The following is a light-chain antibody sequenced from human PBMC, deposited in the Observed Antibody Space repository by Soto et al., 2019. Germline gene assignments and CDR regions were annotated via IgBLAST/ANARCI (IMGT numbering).Light chain of an antibody. CDR2: GAS. Sequence: EIVMTQSPATLSVSPGERATLSCRASRSLNNNLAWYQQKPGQAPRLLIYGASTRATGIPARFSGSGSGTEFTLTISSLQSEDFAVYYCQQYNKWPPYTFGQGTKLEIK. CDR1: RSLNNN. J-gene: IGKJ2*01. CDR3: QQYNKWPPYT. V-gene: IGKV3-15*01.